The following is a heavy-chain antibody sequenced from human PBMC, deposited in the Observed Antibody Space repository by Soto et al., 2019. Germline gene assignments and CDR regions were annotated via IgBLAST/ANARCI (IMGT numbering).Heavy chain of an antibody. V-gene: IGHV1-69*13. J-gene: IGHJ4*02. CDR2: IIPIFGTA. CDR3: ARQFDSDTSGYFYAY. CDR1: GGTFSTNA. D-gene: IGHD3-22*01. Sequence: SVKVSCKASGGTFSTNAISWVRQAPGQGLEWMGGIIPIFGTANYAQKFQGRVTITADESTSTAYMELSSLRSEDAAVYYCARQFDSDTSGYFYAYWGQGPLVPVSS.